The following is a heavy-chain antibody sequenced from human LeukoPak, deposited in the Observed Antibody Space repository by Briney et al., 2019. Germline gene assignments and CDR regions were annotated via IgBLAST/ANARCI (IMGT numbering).Heavy chain of an antibody. J-gene: IGHJ4*02. Sequence: PGGSLRLSCAASGFTFGTYSMNWVRQAPGKGLEWVSFISSSSSYMYYADSVKGRFTISRDNTKKSLYLQMNSLRAEDTAVYYCARDFSGYDYNFGYWGQGTLVTVSS. V-gene: IGHV3-21*01. D-gene: IGHD5-12*01. CDR1: GFTFGTYS. CDR3: ARDFSGYDYNFGY. CDR2: ISSSSSYM.